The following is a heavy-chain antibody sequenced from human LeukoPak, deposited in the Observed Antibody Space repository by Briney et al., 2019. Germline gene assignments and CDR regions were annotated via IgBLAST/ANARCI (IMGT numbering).Heavy chain of an antibody. D-gene: IGHD3-22*01. CDR2: ISSSSSYI. J-gene: IGHJ4*02. V-gene: IGHV3-21*01. Sequence: GGSLRLSCAASGFTFSSYSMNWVRQAPGKGLEWVSSISSSSSYIYYADSVKGRFTISRDNAKNSLYLQMNSLRAEDTAVYYCASRPYDSSGYMNYWGQGTLVTVSS. CDR3: ASRPYDSSGYMNY. CDR1: GFTFSSYS.